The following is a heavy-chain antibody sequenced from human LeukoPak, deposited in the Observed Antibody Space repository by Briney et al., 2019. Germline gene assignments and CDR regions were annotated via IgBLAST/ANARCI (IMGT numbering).Heavy chain of an antibody. V-gene: IGHV3-30*02. D-gene: IGHD3-3*01. CDR3: AKDRDFWSGYYGNFDY. CDR2: IRYDGSNK. J-gene: IGHJ4*02. CDR1: GFTFSSYG. Sequence: PGGSLRLSCAASGFTFSSYGMHWVRQAPGKGLEWVAFIRYDGSNKYYADSVKGRFTISRDNSKNTLYLQTNSLRAEDTAVYYCAKDRDFWSGYYGNFDYWGQGTLVTVSS.